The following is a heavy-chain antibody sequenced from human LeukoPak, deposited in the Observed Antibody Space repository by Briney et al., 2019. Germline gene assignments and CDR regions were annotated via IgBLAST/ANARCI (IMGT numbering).Heavy chain of an antibody. CDR1: GYTFTSYD. Sequence: ASVKVSCKASGYTFTSYDINWVRQATGQGLEWMGWINPNSGGTNYAQKFQGRVTMTRDTSISTAYMELSRLRSDDTAVYYCARGGEDYDYVFGAFDIWGQGTMVTVSS. D-gene: IGHD3-16*01. CDR2: INPNSGGT. J-gene: IGHJ3*02. V-gene: IGHV1-2*02. CDR3: ARGGEDYDYVFGAFDI.